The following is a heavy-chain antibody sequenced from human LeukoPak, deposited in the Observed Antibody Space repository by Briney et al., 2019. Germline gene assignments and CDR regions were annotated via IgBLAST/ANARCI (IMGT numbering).Heavy chain of an antibody. J-gene: IGHJ4*02. Sequence: PGGSLRLSCAASGFTFSFFAMSWVRQVPGKGLDWVSSFSGSGGGRYYAESVKSRFTISRDDSKNTLYLQMNSLRAEDTAIYYCAKVRDGSSSPFDYWGQGALVTVSS. CDR1: GFTFSFFA. CDR2: FSGSGGGR. D-gene: IGHD5-24*01. V-gene: IGHV3-23*01. CDR3: AKVRDGSSSPFDY.